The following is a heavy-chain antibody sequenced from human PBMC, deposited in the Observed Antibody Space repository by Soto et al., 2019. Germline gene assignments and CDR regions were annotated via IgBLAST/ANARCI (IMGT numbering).Heavy chain of an antibody. CDR2: INHSGST. CDR1: GGSFSGYY. J-gene: IGHJ3*02. V-gene: IGHV4-34*01. CDR3: ARDNVVGPTTGLDI. Sequence: PSETLSLTCAVYGGSFSGYYWTWIRQPPGTGLEWIGEINHSGSTNYNPSLKSRVTISVDTSKNQFSLKLTSVTAADTAVYYCARDNVVGPTTGLDIWGQGAMVTVSS. D-gene: IGHD2-21*01.